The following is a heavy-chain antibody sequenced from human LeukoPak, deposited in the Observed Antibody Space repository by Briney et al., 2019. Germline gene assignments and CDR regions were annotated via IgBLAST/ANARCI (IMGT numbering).Heavy chain of an antibody. CDR2: IYYSGST. CDR1: GGSISSHY. J-gene: IGHJ3*02. D-gene: IGHD6-19*01. CDR3: ARDRAVAGYDAFDI. Sequence: SETLSLTCTLSGGSISSHYWSWIRQPPREGREWVGYIYYSGSTNYNPSLKSRVTISVDTSKNQFSLKLSSVTAADTAVYYCARDRAVAGYDAFDIWGQGTMVTVSS. V-gene: IGHV4-59*11.